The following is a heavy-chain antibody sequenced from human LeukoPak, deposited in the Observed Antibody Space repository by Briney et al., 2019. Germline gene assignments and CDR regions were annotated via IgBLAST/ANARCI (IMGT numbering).Heavy chain of an antibody. CDR2: INHSGST. J-gene: IGHJ4*02. Sequence: SETLSLTCAVYGGSFSGYYWSWIRRPPGKGLEWIGEINHSGSTNYNPSLKSRVTISVDTSKNQFSLKLSSVTAADTAVYYCARLVVPAATDPNEYYFDYWGQGTLVTVSS. D-gene: IGHD2-2*01. CDR1: GGSFSGYY. V-gene: IGHV4-34*01. CDR3: ARLVVPAATDPNEYYFDY.